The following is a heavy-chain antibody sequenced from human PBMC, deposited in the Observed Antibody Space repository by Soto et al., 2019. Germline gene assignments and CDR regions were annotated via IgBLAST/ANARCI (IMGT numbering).Heavy chain of an antibody. CDR1: GGTFSSYA. D-gene: IGHD5-12*01. CDR2: IIPIFGTA. V-gene: IGHV1-69*01. J-gene: IGHJ4*02. Sequence: QVQLVQSGAEVKKPGSSVKVSCNASGGTFSSYAISWVRQAPGQGLEWMGGIIPIFGTANYAQKFQGRVTNTADDSTRTADMELSSLRADDTAVYYCAREGVYEGGPYFDYWGQGTLVTVSS. CDR3: AREGVYEGGPYFDY.